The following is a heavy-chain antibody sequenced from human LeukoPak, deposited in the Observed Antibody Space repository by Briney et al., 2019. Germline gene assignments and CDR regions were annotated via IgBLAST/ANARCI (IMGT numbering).Heavy chain of an antibody. Sequence: ASVKVSCKASGYTFTSYYMHWVRQATGQGLEWMGWMNPNSGNTGYAQKFQGRVTMTRNTSISTAYMELSSLRSEDTAVYYCARRLMSRRDWFDPWGQGTLVTVSS. CDR2: MNPNSGNT. V-gene: IGHV1-8*01. CDR3: ARRLMSRRDWFDP. CDR1: GYTFTSYY. D-gene: IGHD3-16*01. J-gene: IGHJ5*02.